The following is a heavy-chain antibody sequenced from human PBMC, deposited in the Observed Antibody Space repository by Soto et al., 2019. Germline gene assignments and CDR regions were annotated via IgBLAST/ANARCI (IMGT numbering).Heavy chain of an antibody. CDR1: GDSVSSNNAA. J-gene: IGHJ6*02. CDR3: ARAKEYSSSSGMDV. D-gene: IGHD6-6*01. V-gene: IGHV6-1*01. CDR2: TYYRSKWYN. Sequence: SQTLSLTCAISGDSVSSNNAAWNRIRQSPSRGLEWLGRTYYRSKWYNDYAVSVKSRISFNPDTSENQFSLQMKSVIPEDTAVYYCARAKEYSSSSGMDVWGQGTTVTVSS.